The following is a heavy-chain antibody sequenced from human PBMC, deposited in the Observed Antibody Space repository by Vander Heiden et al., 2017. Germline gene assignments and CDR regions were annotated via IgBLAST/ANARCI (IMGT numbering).Heavy chain of an antibody. CDR2: INPNSGVT. CDR3: ARDLWLEYGKSHGYVYY. D-gene: IGHD5-18*01. V-gene: IGHV1-2*02. CDR1: GYTFTGYF. J-gene: IGHJ4*02. Sequence: QVHLVQSGAEVKKPGASVKVSCEASGYTFTGYFMHWVRQAPGQGLEWLGWINPNSGVTQYSQNFQGRVTMTRDTSISTAYMELSRLRSDDTAVYYCARDLWLEYGKSHGYVYYWGQGTLVTVSS.